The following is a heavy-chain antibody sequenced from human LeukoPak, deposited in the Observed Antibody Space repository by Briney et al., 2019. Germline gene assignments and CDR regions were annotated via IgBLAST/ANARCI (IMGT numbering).Heavy chain of an antibody. D-gene: IGHD6-19*01. Sequence: ASVTVSCKVSGYTLTELSMHWVRQAPGKGLEWMGGFDPEDGETIYAQKFQGRVTMTEDTSTDTAYMELSSLRSEDTAVYYCATFASNIAVAGGEFDYWGQGTLVTVSS. CDR2: FDPEDGET. J-gene: IGHJ4*02. CDR3: ATFASNIAVAGGEFDY. V-gene: IGHV1-24*01. CDR1: GYTLTELS.